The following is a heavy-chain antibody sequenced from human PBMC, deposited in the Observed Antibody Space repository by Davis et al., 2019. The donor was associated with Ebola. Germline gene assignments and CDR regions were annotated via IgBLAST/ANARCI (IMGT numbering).Heavy chain of an antibody. Sequence: PGGSLRLSCAASAFTFSSYAMSWVRQAPGKGLEWVSAISGSGGSTYYADSVKGRFTISRDNSKNTLYLQMNSLRAEDTAVYYCARDRWFRNTAMVPVYYYGMDVWGQGTTVTVSS. V-gene: IGHV3-23*01. CDR3: ARDRWFRNTAMVPVYYYGMDV. CDR2: ISGSGGST. J-gene: IGHJ6*02. CDR1: AFTFSSYA. D-gene: IGHD5-18*01.